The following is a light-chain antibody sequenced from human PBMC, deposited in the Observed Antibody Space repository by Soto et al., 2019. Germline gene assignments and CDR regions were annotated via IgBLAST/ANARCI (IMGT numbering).Light chain of an antibody. Sequence: QSALTQPASVSGSPGQSITISCTGTSSDVGSYNYVAWYQQFPGKTPKLMIYEVRNRPSGVSNRFSGSKSGNTASLTISGLQAEDEADYYCSSYTSSSTLVFGGGTKVTVL. CDR1: SSDVGSYNY. CDR2: EVR. V-gene: IGLV2-14*01. J-gene: IGLJ3*02. CDR3: SSYTSSSTLV.